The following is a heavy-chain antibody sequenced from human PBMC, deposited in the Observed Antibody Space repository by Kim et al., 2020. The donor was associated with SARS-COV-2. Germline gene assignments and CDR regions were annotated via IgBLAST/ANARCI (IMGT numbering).Heavy chain of an antibody. Sequence: ASVKVSCKASGYTFTSYGISWVRQAPGQGLEWMGWISAYNGNTNYAQKLQGRVTMTTDTSTSTAYMELRSLRSDDTAVYYCAREAPKQWPVRWYYYGMDVWGQGTTVTVSS. J-gene: IGHJ6*02. CDR3: AREAPKQWPVRWYYYGMDV. V-gene: IGHV1-18*01. CDR2: ISAYNGNT. CDR1: GYTFTSYG. D-gene: IGHD6-19*01.